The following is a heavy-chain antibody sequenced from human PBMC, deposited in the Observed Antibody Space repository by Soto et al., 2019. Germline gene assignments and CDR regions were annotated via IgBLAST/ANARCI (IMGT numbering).Heavy chain of an antibody. D-gene: IGHD3-9*01. CDR2: ISSSSSYI. CDR1: GFTFSSYS. J-gene: IGHJ5*02. Sequence: PGGSLRLSCAASGFTFSSYSMNWVRQAPGKGLEWVSSISSSSSYIYYADSVKGRFTISRDNAKNSLYLQMNSLRAEDTAVYYCARTRLADILTGYYNDNWFDPWGQGTLVTVSS. CDR3: ARTRLADILTGYYNDNWFDP. V-gene: IGHV3-21*01.